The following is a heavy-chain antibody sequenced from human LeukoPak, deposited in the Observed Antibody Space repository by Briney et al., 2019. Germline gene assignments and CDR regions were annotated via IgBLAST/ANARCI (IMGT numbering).Heavy chain of an antibody. CDR2: IYYSGST. CDR3: ARAIRDGYKYYFDY. J-gene: IGHJ4*02. Sequence: PSETLSLTCTVSGGSISSSSYYWGWIRQPPGKGLEWIGSIYYSGSTYYNPSLKSRVTISVDTSKNQFSLKLSSVTAADTAVYYCARAIRDGYKYYFDYWGQGTLVTVSS. V-gene: IGHV4-39*07. CDR1: GGSISSSSYY. D-gene: IGHD5-24*01.